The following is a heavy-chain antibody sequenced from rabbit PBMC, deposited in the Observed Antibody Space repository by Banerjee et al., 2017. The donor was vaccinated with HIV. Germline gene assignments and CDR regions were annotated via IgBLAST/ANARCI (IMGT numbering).Heavy chain of an antibody. CDR3: ARAYVIGGTRLDL. D-gene: IGHD1-1*01. CDR2: IYTGIFISSNT. V-gene: IGHV1S40*01. Sequence: QSLEESGGGLVKPGASLTLTCKASGIDFSSDDYMCWVRQAPGKGLEWIACIYTGIFISSNTYYASWAKGRFTITKTSSTTMTLQMTSLTDADTATYFCARAYVIGGTRLDLWGQGTLVTVS. CDR1: GIDFSSDDY. J-gene: IGHJ3*01.